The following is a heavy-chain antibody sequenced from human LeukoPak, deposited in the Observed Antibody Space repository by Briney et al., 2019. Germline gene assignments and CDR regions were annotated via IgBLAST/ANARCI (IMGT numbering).Heavy chain of an antibody. J-gene: IGHJ4*02. CDR1: GFTFGDYA. D-gene: IGHD1-26*01. CDR3: TRGLWELDY. V-gene: IGHV3-49*04. CDR2: IRSKAYGGTT. Sequence: GGPLRLSCTASGFTFGDYAMSWVRQAPGKGLEWVGFIRSKAYGGTTEYAASVKGRFTISRDDSKSIAYLQMNSLKTEDTAVYYCTRGLWELDYWGQGTLVTVSS.